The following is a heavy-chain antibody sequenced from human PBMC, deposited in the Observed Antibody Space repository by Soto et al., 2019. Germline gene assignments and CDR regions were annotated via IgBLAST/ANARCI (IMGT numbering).Heavy chain of an antibody. Sequence: SVTLWLTGTVAGGSVTNSSYYWGWIRQSPGKGLEWVGSVYYGGRSYSKSSVKSRVNISVDTYKNQFSLNLNSVIDSDTAVYFCVSQRTTVITHAYFDYWGPGAL. CDR2: VYYGGRS. J-gene: IGHJ4*02. V-gene: IGHV4-39*01. CDR3: VSQRTTVITHAYFDY. D-gene: IGHD4-4*01. CDR1: GGSVTNSSYY.